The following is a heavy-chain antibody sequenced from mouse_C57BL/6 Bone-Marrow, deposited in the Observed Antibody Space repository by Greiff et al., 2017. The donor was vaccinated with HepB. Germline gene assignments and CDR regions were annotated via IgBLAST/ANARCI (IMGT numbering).Heavy chain of an antibody. CDR3: ARSGYSAGDY. CDR2: IYPGSGST. V-gene: IGHV1-55*01. Sequence: QVQLQQPGAELVKPGASVKMSCKASGYTFPSYWITWVKQSPGQGLEWSGDIYPGSGSTNYNEKFKSTATLTVDTSSSTAYLRLSSRTSEDSAVYYCARSGYSAGDYWGQGTTLTVSS. J-gene: IGHJ2*01. D-gene: IGHD3-1*01. CDR1: GYTFPSYW.